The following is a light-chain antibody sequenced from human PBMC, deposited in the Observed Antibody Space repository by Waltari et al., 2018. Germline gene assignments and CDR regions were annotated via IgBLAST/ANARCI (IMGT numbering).Light chain of an antibody. J-gene: IGLJ1*01. CDR1: RSNIGSNA. CDR3: AAWDDSLSGFF. Sequence: QSVLTQPPSASGTPGQRVTISCSGSRSNIGSNAVNWYQQVPGTAPKLLIYTNDQRPSGVPDRFSGSKSGTSASLAISGLQSEDEAGYYCAAWDDSLSGFFFGTGTKVTVL. CDR2: TND. V-gene: IGLV1-44*01.